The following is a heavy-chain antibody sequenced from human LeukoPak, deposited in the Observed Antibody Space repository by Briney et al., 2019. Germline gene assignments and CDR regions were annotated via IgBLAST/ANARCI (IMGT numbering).Heavy chain of an antibody. Sequence: GASVKVSCKASGGTFSSYAISWVRQAPGQGLEWMGGIIPIFGTANYAQQFQGRVTITTDESTSTAYMELSSLRSEDTAVYYCARETGVLRFLEWTDAFDIWGQGTMVTVSS. J-gene: IGHJ3*02. CDR1: GGTFSSYA. CDR2: IIPIFGTA. CDR3: ARETGVLRFLEWTDAFDI. V-gene: IGHV1-69*05. D-gene: IGHD3-3*01.